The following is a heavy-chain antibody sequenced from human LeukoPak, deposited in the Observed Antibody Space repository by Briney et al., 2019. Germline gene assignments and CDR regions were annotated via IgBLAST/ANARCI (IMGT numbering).Heavy chain of an antibody. CDR1: GYTFTGYY. Sequence: ASVKVSCKASGYTFTGYYMHWVRQAPGQGLEWMGWINPNSGGTNYAQKFQGRVTMTRDTSISTAYMELSRLRSDDTAVYYCARDGIAVAGTGGWFDPWGQGTLVTVSS. CDR3: ARDGIAVAGTGGWFDP. CDR2: INPNSGGT. V-gene: IGHV1-2*02. D-gene: IGHD6-19*01. J-gene: IGHJ5*02.